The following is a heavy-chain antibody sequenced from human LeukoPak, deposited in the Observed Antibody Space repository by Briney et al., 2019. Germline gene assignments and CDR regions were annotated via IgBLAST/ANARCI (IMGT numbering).Heavy chain of an antibody. Sequence: GGSLRLSCAASGFTVSSNYMSWVRQAPGKGLEWVSVIYSGGSTYYADSVKGRFTISRDNSKNTLYLQMNSLRAEDTAVYYCAREGGTVAGSLEGIYDYWGQGTLVTVSS. CDR1: GFTVSSNY. J-gene: IGHJ4*02. D-gene: IGHD6-19*01. CDR3: AREGGTVAGSLEGIYDY. CDR2: IYSGGST. V-gene: IGHV3-53*01.